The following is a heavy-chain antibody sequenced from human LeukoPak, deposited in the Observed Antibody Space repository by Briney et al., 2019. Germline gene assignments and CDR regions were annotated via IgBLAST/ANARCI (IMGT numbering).Heavy chain of an antibody. Sequence: SETLSLTCTVSGGSISSYYWSWIRQPPGKGLEWIGYIYYSGSTNYNPSLKSRVTISVDTSKNQFSLKLSSVTAADTAVYYCARVPTMLMFDPWGQGTLVTVSS. CDR1: GGSISSYY. D-gene: IGHD5-12*01. V-gene: IGHV4-59*01. CDR2: IYYSGST. J-gene: IGHJ5*02. CDR3: ARVPTMLMFDP.